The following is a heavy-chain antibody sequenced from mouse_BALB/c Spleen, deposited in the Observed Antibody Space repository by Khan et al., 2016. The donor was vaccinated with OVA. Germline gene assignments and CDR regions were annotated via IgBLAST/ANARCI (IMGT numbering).Heavy chain of an antibody. CDR3: ASRGYDEGWFAY. CDR1: GFTFSNYD. D-gene: IGHD2-2*01. Sequence: EVELVESGGDLVKPGGSLKLSCAASGFTFSNYDMSWVRQTPDKRLGWVATISSAGSYTYYPDSVKGRFTISRDNAKNTLYLQMSSLKSEDEAMYYCASRGYDEGWFAYWGHGTLVTVSA. V-gene: IGHV5-6*01. CDR2: ISSAGSYT. J-gene: IGHJ3*01.